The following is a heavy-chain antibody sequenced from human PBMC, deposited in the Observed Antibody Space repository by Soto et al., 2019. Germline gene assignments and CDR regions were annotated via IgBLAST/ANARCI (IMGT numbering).Heavy chain of an antibody. CDR2: ISSGGDTT. Sequence: EVQLVESGGGLVQPGGSLRLSCAVSGFSFSSFEMNWVRQAPGKGLEWLSYISSGGDTTFYADSVKGRFTTSRDNAKNSLFLQTHSLRAEDTAIYYCARVGRLAHPTGQVNDFWGQGTLVTVSS. CDR1: GFSFSSFE. CDR3: ARVGRLAHPTGQVNDF. J-gene: IGHJ4*02. D-gene: IGHD6-6*01. V-gene: IGHV3-48*03.